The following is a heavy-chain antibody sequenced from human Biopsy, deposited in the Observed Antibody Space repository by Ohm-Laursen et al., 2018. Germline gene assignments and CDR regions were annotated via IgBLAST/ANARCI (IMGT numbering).Heavy chain of an antibody. D-gene: IGHD3-22*01. CDR1: GGDIDNYY. Sequence: SETLSLTCNVSGGDIDNYYWSWIRQPAGKGLEWIGRIYPGGSTNYNPSLKSRVTMSVDPSKKQLSLRLSSVTAADTAMYYCASVVLGPTNDAFDLWGQGTMVVVSS. J-gene: IGHJ3*01. CDR3: ASVVLGPTNDAFDL. V-gene: IGHV4-4*07. CDR2: IYPGGST.